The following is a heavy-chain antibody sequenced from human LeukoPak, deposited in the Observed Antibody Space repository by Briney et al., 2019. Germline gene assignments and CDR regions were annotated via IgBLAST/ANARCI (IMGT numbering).Heavy chain of an antibody. CDR2: IYTSGST. D-gene: IGHD1-26*01. CDR3: ARDAWELLGAAFDI. Sequence: SETLSLTCTVSGGSISSYYWSWIRQPAGKGLEWIGRIYTSGSTNYNPSLKSRVTMSVDTSKNQFSLKLSSVTAADTAVYYCARDAWELLGAAFDIWGQGTMVTVSS. V-gene: IGHV4-4*07. J-gene: IGHJ3*02. CDR1: GGSISSYY.